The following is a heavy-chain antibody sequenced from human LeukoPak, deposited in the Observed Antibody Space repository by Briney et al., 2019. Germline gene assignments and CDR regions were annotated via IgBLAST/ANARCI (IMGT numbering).Heavy chain of an antibody. J-gene: IGHJ4*02. CDR2: ISSSSSTI. CDR3: AGSPGDIVVVPAASDY. D-gene: IGHD2-2*01. Sequence: GGSLRLSCAASGFTLSSYSMNWVRQAPGKGLEWVSYISSSSSTIYYADSVKGRFTISRDNAKNSLYLQMNSLRAEDTAVYYCAGSPGDIVVVPAASDYWGQGTLVTVSS. CDR1: GFTLSSYS. V-gene: IGHV3-48*01.